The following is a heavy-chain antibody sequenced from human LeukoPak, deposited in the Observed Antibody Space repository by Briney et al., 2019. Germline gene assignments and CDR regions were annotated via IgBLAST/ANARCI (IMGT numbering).Heavy chain of an antibody. CDR2: ISPRGGSM. J-gene: IGHJ4*02. V-gene: IGHV3-11*01. CDR1: GFTFSDYH. D-gene: IGHD6-19*01. CDR3: AAGRDIAVAGPGGYFDY. Sequence: GGSLRLSCAASGFTFSDYHMNWIRQAPGKGLEWVSYISPRGGSMYFADSVKGRFTISMDNAENSLFLQMNSLTDDDTAVYYCAAGRDIAVAGPGGYFDYWGQGTLVTVSS.